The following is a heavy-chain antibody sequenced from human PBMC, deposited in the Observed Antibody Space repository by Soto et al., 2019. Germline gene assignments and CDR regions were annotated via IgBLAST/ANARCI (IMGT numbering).Heavy chain of an antibody. CDR3: ASRDPGTSVDY. Sequence: LSLTFAVSGGSFTSNNWCTWFRQPPGQGLEWIGEIYRTGSTNYNPSLKSRVTISLDKSENQFSLKVTSLTAADTAVYYCASRDPGTSVDYWGQGTLVTVSS. J-gene: IGHJ4*02. V-gene: IGHV4-4*02. CDR1: GGSFTSNNW. CDR2: IYRTGST. D-gene: IGHD1-7*01.